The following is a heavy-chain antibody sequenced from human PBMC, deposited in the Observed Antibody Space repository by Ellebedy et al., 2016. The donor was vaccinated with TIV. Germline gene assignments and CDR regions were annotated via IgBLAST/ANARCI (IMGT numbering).Heavy chain of an antibody. J-gene: IGHJ4*02. Sequence: GGSLRLXXEASGFTFSGYGMYWVRQAPGKGLEWVAVIWYDGSKKYYGDSVKGRFTISRDNGRNTLYLQMNSLRVEDTAVYYCARSSFPKSGYLSDIDFWGQGTLVTVSS. D-gene: IGHD3-22*01. CDR2: IWYDGSKK. CDR3: ARSSFPKSGYLSDIDF. CDR1: GFTFSGYG. V-gene: IGHV3-33*07.